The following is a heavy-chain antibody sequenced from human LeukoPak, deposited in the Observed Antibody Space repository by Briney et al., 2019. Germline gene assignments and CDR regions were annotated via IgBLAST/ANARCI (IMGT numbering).Heavy chain of an antibody. J-gene: IGHJ3*02. CDR3: ARANYYDSSGYSRGAFDI. CDR2: ICYSGRT. CDR1: GGSISSSSYY. D-gene: IGHD3-22*01. V-gene: IGHV4-39*07. Sequence: PSETLSLTCTVSGGSISSSSYYWGWIRQPPGKGLEWIGSICYSGRTYYNPSLKSRVTISVDTSKNQFSLKLSPVPAADTAVYYCARANYYDSSGYSRGAFDIWGQGTMVTVSS.